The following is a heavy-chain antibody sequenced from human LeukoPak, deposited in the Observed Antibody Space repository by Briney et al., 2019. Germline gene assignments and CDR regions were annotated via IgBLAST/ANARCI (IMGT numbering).Heavy chain of an antibody. CDR1: GFTFSSYA. D-gene: IGHD3-22*01. CDR2: ISGSGGST. V-gene: IGHV3-23*01. J-gene: IGHJ4*02. Sequence: LSGGSLRLSCAASGFTFSSYAMSWVRQAPGKGLEWVSAISGSGGSTYYADSVKGRFTISRDNSKNTLYLQMNSLRAEDTAVYYCAKDRRGYYYDSSGYYPIWGQGTLVTVSS. CDR3: AKDRRGYYYDSSGYYPI.